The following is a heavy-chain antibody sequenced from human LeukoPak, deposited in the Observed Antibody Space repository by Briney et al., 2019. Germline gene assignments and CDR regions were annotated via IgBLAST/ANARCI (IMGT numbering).Heavy chain of an antibody. J-gene: IGHJ4*02. Sequence: SETLSLTCTVSGNSISSGDNYWSWIRQPAWKGLEWIGRIYTSGSTNYNPSLKSRVTISGDTSKNQFSLRLSSVTAADTAVYYCARASYSYDINGWVPFDYWGQGTLVTVSS. D-gene: IGHD3-22*01. CDR1: GNSISSGDNY. V-gene: IGHV4-61*02. CDR3: ARASYSYDINGWVPFDY. CDR2: IYTSGST.